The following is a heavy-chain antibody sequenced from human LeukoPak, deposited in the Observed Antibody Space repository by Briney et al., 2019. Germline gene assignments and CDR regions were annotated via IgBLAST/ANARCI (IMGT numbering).Heavy chain of an antibody. CDR3: ARDNAYYYDSSGYNY. D-gene: IGHD3-22*01. V-gene: IGHV3-21*01. J-gene: IGHJ4*02. CDR1: GFTFDDYA. CDR2: ISSSSSYI. Sequence: PGRSLRLTCAASGFTFDDYAMHWVRQAPGKGLEWVSSISSSSSYIYYADSVKGRFTISRDNAKNSLYLQMNSLRAEDTAVYYCARDNAYYYDSSGYNYWGQGTLVTVSS.